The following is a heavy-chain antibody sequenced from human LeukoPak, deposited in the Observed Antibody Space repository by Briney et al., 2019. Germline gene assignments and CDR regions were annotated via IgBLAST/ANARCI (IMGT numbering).Heavy chain of an antibody. Sequence: GRSLRLSCAASGFTFDDYAMHWGRQAPGKGLEWVSGISWNSGSIGYADSVKGRFTISRDNAKNSLYLQMNSLRAEDAALYYCAKVSSSGWPYYFDYWGQGTLVTVSS. CDR1: GFTFDDYA. D-gene: IGHD6-19*01. CDR2: ISWNSGSI. J-gene: IGHJ4*02. CDR3: AKVSSSGWPYYFDY. V-gene: IGHV3-9*01.